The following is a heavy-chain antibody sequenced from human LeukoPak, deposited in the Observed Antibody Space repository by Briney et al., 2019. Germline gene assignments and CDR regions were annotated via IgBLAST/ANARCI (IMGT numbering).Heavy chain of an antibody. CDR1: GYTFTGYY. J-gene: IGHJ5*02. D-gene: IGHD4-17*01. CDR3: ARVDGDYVWFDP. CDR2: INPNSGGT. V-gene: IGHV1-2*02. Sequence: ASVKVSCKASGYTFTGYYMHWVRQAPGQGLEWMGWINPNSGGTNYAQKFQGGVTMTRDTSISTAYMELSRLRSDDTAVYYCARVDGDYVWFDPWGQGTLVTVSS.